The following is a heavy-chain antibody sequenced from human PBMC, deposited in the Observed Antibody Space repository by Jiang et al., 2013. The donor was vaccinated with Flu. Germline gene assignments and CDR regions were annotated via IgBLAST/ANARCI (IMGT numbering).Heavy chain of an antibody. D-gene: IGHD6-6*01. CDR3: ARAGGAARPFDY. CDR1: GGTFSSYA. CDR2: IIPILGIA. J-gene: IGHJ4*02. Sequence: SGAEVKKPGSSVKVSCKASGGTFSSYAISWVRQAPGQGLEWMGRIIPILGIANYAQKFQGRVTITADKSTSTAYMELSSLRSEDTAVYYCARAGGAARPFDYWGQGTLVTVSS. V-gene: IGHV1-69*04.